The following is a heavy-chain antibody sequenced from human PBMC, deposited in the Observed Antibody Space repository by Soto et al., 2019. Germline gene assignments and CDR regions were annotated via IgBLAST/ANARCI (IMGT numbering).Heavy chain of an antibody. CDR2: IHYGGNA. V-gene: IGHV4-39*01. D-gene: IGHD3-16*01. CDR1: GGSINTYNLF. CDR3: ARVNVMLDL. Sequence: PSETLSLTCTVSGGSINTYNLFWAWVRQPPGKGLEWIASIHYGGNAYYSPSLTTRATISRDTSKNRVSLELTSVTAADTAVYFCARVNVMLDLWGQGTLVTVSS. J-gene: IGHJ4*02.